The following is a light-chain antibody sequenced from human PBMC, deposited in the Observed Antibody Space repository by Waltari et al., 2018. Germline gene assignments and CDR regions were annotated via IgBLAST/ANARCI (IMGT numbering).Light chain of an antibody. J-gene: IGKJ5*01. V-gene: IGKV3-11*01. CDR3: QQRSNWPSIT. CDR1: QSVSSY. CDR2: DAS. Sequence: EIVLTQYPVTLSLSPGERATLFCSASQSVSSYLACYQQKPGQAPRLLIYDASNRATGIPARFSGSGSGTDFTLTISSLEPEDFAVYYCQQRSNWPSITFGQGTRLGIK.